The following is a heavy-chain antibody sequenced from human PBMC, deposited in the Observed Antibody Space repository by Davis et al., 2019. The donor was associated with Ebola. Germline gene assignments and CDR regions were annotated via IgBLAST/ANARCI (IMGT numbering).Heavy chain of an antibody. J-gene: IGHJ5*02. CDR3: ARVVSGSGFDP. D-gene: IGHD2-15*01. V-gene: IGHV4-59*12. CDR2: IYYSGST. Sequence: MPSETLSPTCTVSGGSISSYYWSWIRQLPGKGLEWIGYIYYSGSTNYNPSLKSRVTISVDTSKNQFSLKLRSATAADTAVYYCARVVSGSGFDPWGQGTLVTVSS. CDR1: GGSISSYY.